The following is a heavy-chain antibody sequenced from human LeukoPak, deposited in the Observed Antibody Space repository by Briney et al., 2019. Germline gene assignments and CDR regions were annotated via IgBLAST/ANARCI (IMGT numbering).Heavy chain of an antibody. V-gene: IGHV3-23*01. CDR1: GFTFSSYA. J-gene: IGHJ4*02. CDR3: AKDHYYDSSGTPIGFDY. CDR2: ISGSGGST. Sequence: PGGSLRLSCAASGFTFSSYAMSWVRQAPGKGLEWVPAISGSGGSTYYADSVKGRFTISRDNSKNTLYLQMNSLRAEDTAVYYCAKDHYYDSSGTPIGFDYWGQGTLVTVSS. D-gene: IGHD3-22*01.